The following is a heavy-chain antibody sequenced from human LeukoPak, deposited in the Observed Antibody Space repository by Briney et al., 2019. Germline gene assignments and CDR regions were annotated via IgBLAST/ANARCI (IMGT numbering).Heavy chain of an antibody. D-gene: IGHD1-26*01. V-gene: IGHV1-46*01. CDR1: GYAFTSYY. CDR2: INPSGGST. J-gene: IGHJ6*02. CDR3: ARESKYSGSYYYYYGIDV. Sequence: ASVKVSCKASGYAFTSYYMHWVRQAPGQGLEWMGIINPSGGSTSYAQKFQGRVTMTRDTSTSTVYMELSSLRSEDTAVYYCARESKYSGSYYYYYGIDVWGQGTTVTVSS.